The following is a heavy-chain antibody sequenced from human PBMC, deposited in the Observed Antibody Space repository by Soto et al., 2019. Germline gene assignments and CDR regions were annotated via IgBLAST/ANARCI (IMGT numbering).Heavy chain of an antibody. CDR3: AKGYVVVTAYYGMDV. CDR2: ISDDGSYK. CDR1: GLAFSTYA. J-gene: IGHJ6*02. Sequence: QVQLVESGGGVVQPGRSLRLSCAASGLAFSTYAMHWVRQAPGKGLEWVAAISDDGSYKYYADFVKGRFTISRDNSKNTLYLQLNSLRAEDTAVYYCAKGYVVVTAYYGMDVWGQGTTVTVSS. D-gene: IGHD2-21*02. V-gene: IGHV3-30*18.